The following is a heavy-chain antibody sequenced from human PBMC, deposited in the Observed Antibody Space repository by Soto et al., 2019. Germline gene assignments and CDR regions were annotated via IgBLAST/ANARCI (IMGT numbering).Heavy chain of an antibody. CDR3: ARGKLSDYVWGSYRYHFDY. Sequence: LTCAVYGGSFSGYYWSWIRQPPGKGLEWIGEINHSGSTNYNPSLKSRVTISVDTSKNQFSLKLSSVTAADTAVYYCARGKLSDYVWGSYRYHFDYWGQGTVVTVSS. CDR2: INHSGST. J-gene: IGHJ4*02. CDR1: GGSFSGYY. V-gene: IGHV4-34*01. D-gene: IGHD3-16*02.